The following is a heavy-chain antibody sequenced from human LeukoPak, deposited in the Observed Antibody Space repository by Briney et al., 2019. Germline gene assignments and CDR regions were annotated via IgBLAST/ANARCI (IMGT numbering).Heavy chain of an antibody. CDR2: ISYDGSNK. V-gene: IGHV3-30*18. CDR3: AKEPVLDY. CDR1: GFTFSSYG. Sequence: GRSLRLSCAASGFTFSSYGMHWVRQAPGKGLEWVAVISYDGSNKYYADSVKGRFTISRDNSKNTLYLQMNSLRAEDTAVYYCAKEPVLDYWGQGTLVTVSS. J-gene: IGHJ4*02.